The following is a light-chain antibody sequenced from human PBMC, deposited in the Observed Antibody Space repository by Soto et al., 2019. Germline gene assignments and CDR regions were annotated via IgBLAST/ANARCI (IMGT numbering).Light chain of an antibody. V-gene: IGLV2-14*01. CDR1: SSDVGGYNY. J-gene: IGLJ7*01. CDR3: SSYTSRSTWV. CDR2: EVS. Sequence: QSALTQPASVSGSPGQSITISCTGTSSDVGGYNYVSWYQQYPGKAPKLMIYEVSNRPSGVSNRFSGTKSGNTASLTISGLQAEDEADYYCSSYTSRSTWVFGGGTQLTVL.